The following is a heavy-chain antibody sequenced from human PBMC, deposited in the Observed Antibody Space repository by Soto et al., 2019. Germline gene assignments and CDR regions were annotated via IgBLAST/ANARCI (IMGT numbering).Heavy chain of an antibody. V-gene: IGHV4-39*01. Sequence: SETLSLTCTVSGGSISSSSYYWGWIRQPPGKGLEWIGSIYYSGSTYYNPSLKSRVTIPVDTSKNQCSLKLSSVTAADTAVYYCARRAYDFWSGYSLDYYYGMDVWGQGTTVTVSS. CDR1: GGSISSSSYY. CDR3: ARRAYDFWSGYSLDYYYGMDV. D-gene: IGHD3-3*01. CDR2: IYYSGST. J-gene: IGHJ6*02.